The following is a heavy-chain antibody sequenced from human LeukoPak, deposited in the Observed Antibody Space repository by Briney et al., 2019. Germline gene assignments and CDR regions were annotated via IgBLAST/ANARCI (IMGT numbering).Heavy chain of an antibody. J-gene: IGHJ4*02. CDR1: GFIFSEYS. Sequence: PGGSLRLSCAASGFIFSEYSLIWVRQAPGAELEWVSYINTNGRTIYYADSVKGRFTMSRDNDKNSMYLQMNSLRAEDTAVYYCARDCSGRNWARDFDYWGQGTLVTVSS. CDR2: INTNGRTI. V-gene: IGHV3-48*01. D-gene: IGHD2-15*01. CDR3: ARDCSGRNWARDFDY.